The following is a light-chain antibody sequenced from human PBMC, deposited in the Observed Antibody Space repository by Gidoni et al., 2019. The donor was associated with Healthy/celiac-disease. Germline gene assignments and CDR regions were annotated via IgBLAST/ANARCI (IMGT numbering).Light chain of an antibody. CDR3: QQYNSYSEYS. Sequence: DIQMTQSPSTLSASVGDRVTITCRASQSISSWLAWYQQKPGKAPKLLLYQASSLESGVPSRFSGSGSGTEFTLPISSLQPDDFATYYCQQYNSYSEYSFGQGTKLEIK. J-gene: IGKJ2*03. V-gene: IGKV1-5*03. CDR2: QAS. CDR1: QSISSW.